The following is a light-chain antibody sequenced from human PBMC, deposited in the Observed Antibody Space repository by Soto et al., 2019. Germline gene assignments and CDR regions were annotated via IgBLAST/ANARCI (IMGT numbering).Light chain of an antibody. Sequence: QSVLTQPPSASVTPGQRVTMSCSGISSNIGTNTVNWYQQLPGAAPKLLIYTDDKRPSGVPGRFSGSKTGTSASLAISGLQSEDEATYYGEAWNGSLNIVLCGGGTKLTVL. V-gene: IGLV1-44*01. CDR2: TDD. CDR3: EAWNGSLNIVL. CDR1: SSNIGTNT. J-gene: IGLJ2*01.